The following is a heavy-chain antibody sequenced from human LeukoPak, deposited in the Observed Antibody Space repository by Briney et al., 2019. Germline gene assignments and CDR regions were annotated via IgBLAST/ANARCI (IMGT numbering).Heavy chain of an antibody. V-gene: IGHV1-18*01. CDR3: AKLVTIFGVVTDYYFDY. Sequence: ASVKVSCKASGYTFTSYGISWVRQAPGQGLEWMGWISAYNGNTNYAQKLQGRVTMTTDTSTSTAYMELRSLRSDDTAVYYRAKLVTIFGVVTDYYFDYWGQGTLVTVSS. CDR1: GYTFTSYG. CDR2: ISAYNGNT. D-gene: IGHD3-3*01. J-gene: IGHJ4*02.